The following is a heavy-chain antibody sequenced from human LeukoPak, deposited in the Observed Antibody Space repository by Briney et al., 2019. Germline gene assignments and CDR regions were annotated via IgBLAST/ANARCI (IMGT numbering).Heavy chain of an antibody. V-gene: IGHV3-72*01. J-gene: IGHJ3*02. CDR2: MRNKANSYAT. Sequence: GGSLRLSCAASGFTFSDHYIDWVRQAPGKGLEWVGRMRNKANSYATENAASVKGRLTLSRDDSKRLVFLQLNSLKIEDTAVYYCARSPESGGNVFDIWGQGTMVTVSS. CDR1: GFTFSDHY. D-gene: IGHD3-16*01. CDR3: ARSPESGGNVFDI.